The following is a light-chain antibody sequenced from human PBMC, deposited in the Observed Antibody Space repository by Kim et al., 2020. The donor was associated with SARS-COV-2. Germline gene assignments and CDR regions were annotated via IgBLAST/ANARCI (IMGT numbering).Light chain of an antibody. Sequence: SYELTQPPSVYVSPGQTASITCSGDKLGDKYACWYQQKPGQSPVLVIYQDSKRPSGIPERFSGSNSGNTATLTISGTQAMDEADYYCQAWHSSTVVFGGG. CDR1: KLGDKY. CDR3: QAWHSSTVV. CDR2: QDS. J-gene: IGLJ2*01. V-gene: IGLV3-1*01.